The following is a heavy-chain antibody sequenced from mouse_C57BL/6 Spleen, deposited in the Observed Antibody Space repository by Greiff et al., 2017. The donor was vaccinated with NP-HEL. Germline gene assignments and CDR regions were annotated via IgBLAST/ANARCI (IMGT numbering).Heavy chain of an antibody. CDR3: AGWSYGSSPFAY. V-gene: IGHV1-76*01. D-gene: IGHD1-1*01. J-gene: IGHJ3*01. CDR1: GYTFTDYY. Sequence: VQLQQSGAELVRPGASVKLSCKASGYTFTDYYINWVKQRPGQGLEWIARIYPGSGNTYYNEKFKGKATLTAEKSSSTAYMQLSSLTSEDSAVYFCAGWSYGSSPFAYWGQGTLVTVSA. CDR2: IYPGSGNT.